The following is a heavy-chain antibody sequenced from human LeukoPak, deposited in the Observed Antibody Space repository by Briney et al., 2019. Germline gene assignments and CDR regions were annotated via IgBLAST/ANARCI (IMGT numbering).Heavy chain of an antibody. V-gene: IGHV5-51*01. D-gene: IGHD1-26*01. CDR2: IYPGDSDT. CDR3: ARHGISGSYFSAFDI. J-gene: IGHJ3*02. CDR1: GYSFTSYW. Sequence: GESLKISCKGSGYSFTSYWIGWVRQMPGKGLEWMGIIYPGDSDTRYSPSFQGQVTISADKSISTAYLQWSSLKASDTAMHYCARHGISGSYFSAFDIWGQGTMVTVSS.